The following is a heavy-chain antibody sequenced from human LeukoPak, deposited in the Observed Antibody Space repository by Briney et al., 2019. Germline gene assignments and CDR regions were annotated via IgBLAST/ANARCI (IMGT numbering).Heavy chain of an antibody. J-gene: IGHJ4*02. CDR1: GFTFSSYS. D-gene: IGHD1-26*01. V-gene: IGHV3-21*01. CDR2: ISSSSSYI. Sequence: TGGSLRLSCAASGFTFSSYSMNWVRQAPGKGLEWVSSISSSSSYIYYADSVKGRFTISRDNAKDSLYLQMNSLRAEHTAVYYCARKGLWELPDYWSQGTLVTVPS. CDR3: ARKGLWELPDY.